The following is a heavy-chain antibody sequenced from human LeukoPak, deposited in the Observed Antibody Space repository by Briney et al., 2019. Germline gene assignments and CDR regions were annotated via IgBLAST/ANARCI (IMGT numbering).Heavy chain of an antibody. V-gene: IGHV4-59*02. Sequence: VKPSETLSLTCTVSGDSASGYYWSWIRQPPGKGLEWIGYVYYNGATHYNPSLKSRVTISIDTSNNQFSLKMSSVIAADTAVYYCARDLGHITLGSTYYHNWFDPWGQGTLVTVSS. CDR1: GDSASGYY. CDR3: ARDLGHITLGSTYYHNWFDP. J-gene: IGHJ5*02. D-gene: IGHD3-22*01. CDR2: VYYNGAT.